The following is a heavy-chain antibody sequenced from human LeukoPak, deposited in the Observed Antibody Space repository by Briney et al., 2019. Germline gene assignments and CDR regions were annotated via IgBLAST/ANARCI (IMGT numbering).Heavy chain of an antibody. CDR3: ARWGKTQFDY. J-gene: IGHJ4*02. Sequence: PGGSLRLSCAASGFTFSSYRMSWVRQAPGKGLEWVANIKQDGSEKYYVDSVKGRFTISRDNAKNSLYLQMNSLRAEGTAVYYCARWGKTQFDYWGQGTLVTVSS. CDR2: IKQDGSEK. CDR1: GFTFSSYR. D-gene: IGHD3-16*01. V-gene: IGHV3-7*01.